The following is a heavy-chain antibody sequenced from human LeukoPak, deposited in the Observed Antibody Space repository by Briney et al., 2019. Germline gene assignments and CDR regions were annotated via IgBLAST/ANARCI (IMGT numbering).Heavy chain of an antibody. V-gene: IGHV4-38-2*02. J-gene: IGHJ6*03. CDR1: GYSTSSGYY. Sequence: SETLSLTCTVSGYSTSSGYYWGWIRQPPGKGLEWIGSIYHSGSTYYNPSLKSRVTISVDTSKNQFSLKLSSVTAADTAVYYCARVPVYCSSTSCYYYYYFMDVWGKGPTVTVSS. D-gene: IGHD2-2*01. CDR2: IYHSGST. CDR3: ARVPVYCSSTSCYYYYYFMDV.